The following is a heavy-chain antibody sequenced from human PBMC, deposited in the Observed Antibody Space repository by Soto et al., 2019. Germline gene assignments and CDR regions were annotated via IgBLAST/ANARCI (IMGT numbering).Heavy chain of an antibody. CDR1: GYTFTSYG. Sequence: ASVKVSCKASGYTFTSYGISWVRQAPGQGLEWMGWISAYNGNTNYAQKLQGRVTMNTDTSTSTAYMELRSLRSDDTAVYYCARVRLAYSGYDESLGYWGQGTLVTVS. CDR2: ISAYNGNT. CDR3: ARVRLAYSGYDESLGY. D-gene: IGHD5-12*01. J-gene: IGHJ4*02. V-gene: IGHV1-18*01.